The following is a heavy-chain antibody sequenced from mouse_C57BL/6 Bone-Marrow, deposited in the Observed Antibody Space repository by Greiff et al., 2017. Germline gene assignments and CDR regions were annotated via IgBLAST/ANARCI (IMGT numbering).Heavy chain of an antibody. CDR3: ARTRYDDARDY. CDR1: GYTFTSYW. V-gene: IGHV1-64*01. Sequence: QVQLQQPGAELVKPGASVKLSCKASGYTFTSYWMHWVKQRPGQGLEWIGMIHPNSGSTNYNEKFKSKATLTVDKSSSTAYMQLSSLTSEDSAVYYCARTRYDDARDYWGQGTSVTVSS. D-gene: IGHD2-12*01. J-gene: IGHJ4*01. CDR2: IHPNSGST.